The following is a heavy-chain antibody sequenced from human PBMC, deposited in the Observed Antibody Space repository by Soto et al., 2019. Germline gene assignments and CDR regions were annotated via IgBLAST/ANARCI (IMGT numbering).Heavy chain of an antibody. CDR2: ISGSGGST. CDR1: GFTFSSYA. J-gene: IGHJ6*02. V-gene: IGHV3-23*01. Sequence: GGSLRLSCAASGFTFSSYAMSWVRQAPGKGLEWVSAISGSGGSTYYADSVKGRFTISRDNSKNTLYLQMNSLRAEDTAVYYCANPYGSGSYYSYYGMDVWGQGTTVTVSS. CDR3: ANPYGSGSYYSYYGMDV. D-gene: IGHD3-10*01.